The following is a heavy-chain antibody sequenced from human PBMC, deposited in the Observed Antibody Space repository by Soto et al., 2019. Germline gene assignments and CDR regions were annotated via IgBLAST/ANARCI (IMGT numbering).Heavy chain of an antibody. V-gene: IGHV1-69*13. D-gene: IGHD3-22*01. Sequence: SVKVSCKASGGTFSSYAISWVRQAPGQGLEWVGGIIPIFGTANYAQKFQGRVTITADESTSTAYMELSSLRSEDTAVYYCARARSGYYDSSGFAAFAIWGQGTIVTVSS. CDR3: ARARSGYYDSSGFAAFAI. J-gene: IGHJ3*02. CDR2: IIPIFGTA. CDR1: GGTFSSYA.